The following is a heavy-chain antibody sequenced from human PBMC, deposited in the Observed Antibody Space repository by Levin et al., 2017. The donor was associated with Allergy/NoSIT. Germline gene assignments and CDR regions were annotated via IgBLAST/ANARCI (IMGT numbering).Heavy chain of an antibody. J-gene: IGHJ4*02. CDR1: GYTFTGYY. D-gene: IGHD1/OR15-1a*01. CDR3: ARIPSTRTDHVLFDY. CDR2: INPNSGGT. V-gene: IGHV1-2*02. Sequence: ASVKVSCKASGYTFTGYYMHWVRQAPGQGLEWMGWINPNSGGTNYAQKFQGRVTMTRDTSISTAYMELSRLRSDDTAVYYCARIPSTRTDHVLFDYWGQGTLVTVSS.